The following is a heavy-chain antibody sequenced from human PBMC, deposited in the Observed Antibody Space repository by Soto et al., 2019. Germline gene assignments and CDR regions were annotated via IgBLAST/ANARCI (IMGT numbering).Heavy chain of an antibody. CDR1: GYTFTSHG. Sequence: GASVKVSCKASGYTFTSHGVRWVRPAPGQGLEWMGWISVFKGTTNYAQKFQGRVTMTTDTSTSTAHMELRSLRSEDTAVYYCARVVDYYDPYYYCGMDVWGQGTTVTVSS. D-gene: IGHD3-22*01. V-gene: IGHV1-18*01. J-gene: IGHJ6*02. CDR3: ARVVDYYDPYYYCGMDV. CDR2: ISVFKGTT.